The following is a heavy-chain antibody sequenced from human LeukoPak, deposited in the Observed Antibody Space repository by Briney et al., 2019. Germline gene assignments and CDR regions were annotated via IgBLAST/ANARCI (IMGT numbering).Heavy chain of an antibody. CDR3: ASCLTGYYYYSDY. CDR1: GFTFSSYW. J-gene: IGHJ4*02. CDR2: IKQDGSEK. Sequence: QAGGSLRLSCAASGFTFSSYWMSWVRQAPGKGLEWVANIKQDGSEKYYVDSVKGRFTISRDNAKNSLYLQMNSLRAEDTAVYYCASCLTGYYYYSDYWGQGTLVTVSS. D-gene: IGHD3-9*01. V-gene: IGHV3-7*03.